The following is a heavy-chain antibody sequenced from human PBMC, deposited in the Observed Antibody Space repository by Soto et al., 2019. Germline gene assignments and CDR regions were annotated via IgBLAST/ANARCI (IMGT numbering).Heavy chain of an antibody. V-gene: IGHV3-48*03. D-gene: IGHD2-21*02. J-gene: IGHJ4*02. CDR1: GFIVRNHE. Sequence: GGSLRLSCTASGFIVRNHEFNWVRQAPGKGLEWLSYINSDGTTYYAEAVKGRFTVSRDNAENSVHLQMSSLRAEDTAVYYCARETPHCGGDCFDYWGQGTLVTVSS. CDR3: ARETPHCGGDCFDY. CDR2: INSDGTT.